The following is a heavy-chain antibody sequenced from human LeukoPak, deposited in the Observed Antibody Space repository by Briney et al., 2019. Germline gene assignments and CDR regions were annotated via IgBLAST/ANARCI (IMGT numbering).Heavy chain of an antibody. Sequence: SGGSLRLSCVASGFTFKNCAMSWVRQAPGKGLEWVSGINYSGGHKYYADSAKGQFTISRDSSKNTLSLQMNSLTTEDTAVYYCAKDDSMTLDHFDYWGRGALVTVSS. CDR2: INYSGGHK. CDR3: AKDDSMTLDHFDY. D-gene: IGHD4-11*01. CDR1: GFTFKNCA. J-gene: IGHJ4*02. V-gene: IGHV3-23*01.